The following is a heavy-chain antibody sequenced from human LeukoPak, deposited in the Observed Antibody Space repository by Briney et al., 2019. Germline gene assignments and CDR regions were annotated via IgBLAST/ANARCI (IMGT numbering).Heavy chain of an antibody. D-gene: IGHD3-16*01. Sequence: PGGSLRLSCAASGFTFSDYYMTWIRQAPGKGLEWVSYISSSGSTIYYADSLKGRFTISRDNAKNSLYLQVNSLRDEDTAVYYCAGGGYLITFGGVDYWGQGTLVTVSS. V-gene: IGHV3-11*04. J-gene: IGHJ4*02. CDR1: GFTFSDYY. CDR2: ISSSGSTI. CDR3: AGGGYLITFGGVDY.